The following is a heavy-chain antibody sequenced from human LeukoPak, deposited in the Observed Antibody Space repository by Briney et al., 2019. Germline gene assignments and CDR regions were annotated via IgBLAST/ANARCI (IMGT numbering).Heavy chain of an antibody. Sequence: GGSLRLSCAASGFTVSSNYMSWVRQAPGEGLEWVSVIYSGGSTYYADSVKGRVTISRDNSNNTLYLQMNSLRAEDTAVYYCAKDVDIVATVFDYWGQGTLVTASS. CDR3: AKDVDIVATVFDY. CDR1: GFTVSSNY. D-gene: IGHD5-12*01. J-gene: IGHJ4*02. CDR2: IYSGGST. V-gene: IGHV3-53*01.